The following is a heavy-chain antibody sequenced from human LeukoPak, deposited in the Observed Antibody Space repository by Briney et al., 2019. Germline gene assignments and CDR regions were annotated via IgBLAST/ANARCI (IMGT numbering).Heavy chain of an antibody. D-gene: IGHD6-6*01. CDR3: AGAYSSSAVVVY. V-gene: IGHV4-59*06. Sequence: SETLSPTCTVSGGSISSYYWSWIRQPPGKGLEWIGYIYYSGSTYYNPSLKSRVTISVDTSKNQFSLKLSSVTAADTAVYYCAGAYSSSAVVVYWGQGTLVTVSS. CDR2: IYYSGST. CDR1: GGSISSYY. J-gene: IGHJ4*02.